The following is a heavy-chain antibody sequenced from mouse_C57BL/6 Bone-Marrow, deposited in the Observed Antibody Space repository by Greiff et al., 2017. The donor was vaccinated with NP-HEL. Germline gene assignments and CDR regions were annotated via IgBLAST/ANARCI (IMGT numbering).Heavy chain of an antibody. CDR1: GYAFSSSW. Sequence: QQESGPELVKPGASVKISCKASGYAFSSSWMNWVKQRPGKGLEWIGRIYPGDGDTNYNGKFKGKATLTADKSSSTAYMQLSSLTSEDSAVYFCGSYYSNHWYFDVWGTGTTVTVSS. D-gene: IGHD2-5*01. CDR3: GSYYSNHWYFDV. CDR2: IYPGDGDT. J-gene: IGHJ1*03. V-gene: IGHV1-82*01.